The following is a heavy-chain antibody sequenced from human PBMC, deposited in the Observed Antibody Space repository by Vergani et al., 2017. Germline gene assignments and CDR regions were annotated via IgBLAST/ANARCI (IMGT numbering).Heavy chain of an antibody. J-gene: IGHJ6*01. CDR2: IIPIFGTA. CDR3: ARDRGLLRYNYYYGMDV. D-gene: IGHD2-15*01. CDR1: GGTFSSYA. V-gene: IGHV1-69*12. Sequence: QVQLVQSGAEVKKPGSSVKVSCKASGGTFSSYAISWVRQAPGQGLEWMGGIIPIFGTANYAQKFQGRVTITADESTSTAYMELSSLRSEDTAVYYCARDRGLLRYNYYYGMDVWGRGSTVTVSS.